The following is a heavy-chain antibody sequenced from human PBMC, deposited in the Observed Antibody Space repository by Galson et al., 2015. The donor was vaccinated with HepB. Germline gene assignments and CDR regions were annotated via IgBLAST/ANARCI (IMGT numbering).Heavy chain of an antibody. CDR1: GFTVSSNY. J-gene: IGHJ4*02. CDR2: ISGSGVST. CDR3: AKDRHYYDSSGYYYLYFDY. D-gene: IGHD3-22*01. V-gene: IGHV3-23*01. Sequence: SLRLCCAASGFTVSSNYISWVLQAPGKGLEWVSAISGSGVSTYYADSVKGRFTISRDHSKNKLYLQINSLIAEDKAVYYCAKDRHYYDSSGYYYLYFDYWGQGTLVTVSS.